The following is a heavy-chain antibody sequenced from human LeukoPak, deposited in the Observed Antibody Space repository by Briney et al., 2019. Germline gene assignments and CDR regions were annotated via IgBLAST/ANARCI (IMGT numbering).Heavy chain of an antibody. Sequence: GGSLRLSCAASGFTFSSYAMHWVRQAPGKGLECVSAISRNGGSTYYANSVKGRFTISRDNSKNTLYLQMGSLRAEDMALYYCARELSWNYAVDGFVIGGQGTTVTVSS. D-gene: IGHD1-7*01. J-gene: IGHJ3*02. CDR3: ARELSWNYAVDGFVI. CDR1: GFTFSSYA. CDR2: ISRNGGST. V-gene: IGHV3-64*01.